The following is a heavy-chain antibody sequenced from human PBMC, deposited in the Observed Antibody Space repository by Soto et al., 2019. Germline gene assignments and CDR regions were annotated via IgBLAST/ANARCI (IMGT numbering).Heavy chain of an antibody. CDR2: ISYDGSNK. D-gene: IGHD2-2*01. CDR3: ARDPPYCSSTSCYDAFDI. Sequence: GGSLRLSCAASGFTFSSYAMHWVRQAPGKGLEWVAVISYDGSNKYYADSVKGRFTISRDNSKNTLYLQMNSLRAEDTAVYYCARDPPYCSSTSCYDAFDIWGQGTMVTVSS. CDR1: GFTFSSYA. J-gene: IGHJ3*02. V-gene: IGHV3-30*04.